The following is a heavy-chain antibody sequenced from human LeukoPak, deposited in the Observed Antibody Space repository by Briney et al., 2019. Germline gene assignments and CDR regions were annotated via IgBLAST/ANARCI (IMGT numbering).Heavy chain of an antibody. V-gene: IGHV3-23*01. J-gene: IGHJ4*02. CDR3: AAMWELPSSFDY. CDR2: ISGSGGST. D-gene: IGHD1-26*01. CDR1: GFTFSSYA. Sequence: PGASLRLSCAASGFTFSSYAMSWVRQAPGKGLEWVSAISGSGGSTYYADSVKGRFTISRDNSKNTLCLQMNSLRAEDTAVYYCAAMWELPSSFDYWGQGTLVTVSS.